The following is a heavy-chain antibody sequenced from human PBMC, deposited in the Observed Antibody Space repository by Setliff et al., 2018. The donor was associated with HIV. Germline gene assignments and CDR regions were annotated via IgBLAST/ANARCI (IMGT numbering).Heavy chain of an antibody. CDR2: INWNGAIT. Sequence: LRLSCAASGFTFDDFGMTWVRQRPGKGLEWVSGINWNGAITDYADSVKGRFTISIDNAKNSLHLQMNSLRAEDAAFYYCAREAYDVLTPHAHIDYWGQGVLVTVSS. CDR1: GFTFDDFG. J-gene: IGHJ4*02. D-gene: IGHD3-9*01. CDR3: AREAYDVLTPHAHIDY. V-gene: IGHV3-20*04.